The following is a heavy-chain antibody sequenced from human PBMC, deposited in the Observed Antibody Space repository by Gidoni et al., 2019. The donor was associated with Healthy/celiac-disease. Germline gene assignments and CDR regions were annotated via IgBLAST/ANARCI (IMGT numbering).Heavy chain of an antibody. CDR1: GGSISSSSYY. CDR3: ARHHGSSYYFDY. J-gene: IGHJ4*02. CDR2: IYYSGST. D-gene: IGHD3-3*01. V-gene: IGHV4-39*01. Sequence: QLQLQESGPGLVKPSETLSLTCTVSGGSISSSSYYWGWIRQPPGKGLEWIGSIYYSGSTYYNPSLKSRVTISVDTSKNQFSLKLSSVTAADTAVYYCARHHGSSYYFDYWGQGTLVTVSS.